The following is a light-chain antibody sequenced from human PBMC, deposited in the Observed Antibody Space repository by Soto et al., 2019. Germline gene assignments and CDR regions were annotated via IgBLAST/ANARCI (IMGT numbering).Light chain of an antibody. CDR1: QRVGSNY. V-gene: IGKV3-20*01. CDR3: QQYASTRWT. Sequence: DIVLTHTPGTLSLSPWEIATLSCWASQRVGSNYLAWYQQKPGQPPRLLIHGASSRASGIPDRFSGSGSGTDFTHTISRLQPEDFAVYYCQQYASTRWTFGQGTKVDIK. J-gene: IGKJ1*01. CDR2: GAS.